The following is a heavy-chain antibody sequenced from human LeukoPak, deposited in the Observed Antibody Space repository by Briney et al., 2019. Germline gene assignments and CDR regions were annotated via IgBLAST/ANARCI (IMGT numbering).Heavy chain of an antibody. CDR2: IYYSGST. D-gene: IGHD3-3*01. Sequence: KPSETLSLTCTVSGGSISSYYWSWIRQPPGKGLEWIGYIYYSGSTNYNPSLKSRVTISVDTSKNQFSLKLSSVTAADTAVYYCARQSVSAFAPYPLNSYYYGMDVWGQGTTVTVSS. CDR1: GGSISSYY. CDR3: ARQSVSAFAPYPLNSYYYGMDV. V-gene: IGHV4-59*01. J-gene: IGHJ6*02.